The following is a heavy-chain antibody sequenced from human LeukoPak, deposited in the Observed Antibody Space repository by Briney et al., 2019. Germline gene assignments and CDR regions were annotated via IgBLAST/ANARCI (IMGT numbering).Heavy chain of an antibody. CDR2: ISSSGSTI. V-gene: IGHV3-48*03. J-gene: IGHJ4*02. CDR3: ARDYDYGFDY. Sequence: GGSLRLSCAASGFTFSSYEMNWVRQAPGKGLEWVSYISSSGSTIYYADSVKGRFTISRDNAKNSLYLQMNSRRAEDTAVYYCARDYDYGFDYWGQGTLVTVSS. D-gene: IGHD4/OR15-4a*01. CDR1: GFTFSSYE.